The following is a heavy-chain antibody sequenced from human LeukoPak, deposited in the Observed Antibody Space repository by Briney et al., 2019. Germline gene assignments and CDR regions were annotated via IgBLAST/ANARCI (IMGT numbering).Heavy chain of an antibody. V-gene: IGHV4-61*02. D-gene: IGHD5-12*01. CDR3: ARTGRIGKIVGGYEYYFDY. CDR1: GGSISSGSYY. Sequence: SETLSLTCTVSGGSISSGSYYWSWIRQPAGKGLEWIGRIYTSGSTNYNPSLKSRVTISVDTSKNQFSLKLSSVTAADTAVYCCARTGRIGKIVGGYEYYFDYWGQGTLVTVSS. CDR2: IYTSGST. J-gene: IGHJ4*02.